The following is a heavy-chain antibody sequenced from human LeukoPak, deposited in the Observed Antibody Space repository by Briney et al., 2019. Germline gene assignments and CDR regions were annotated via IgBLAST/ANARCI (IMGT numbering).Heavy chain of an antibody. V-gene: IGHV4-34*01. J-gene: IGHJ3*01. CDR1: GGSFSGYY. Sequence: SETLSLTCAVYGGSFSGYYWSWIRQPPGKGLEWIGEINHSGSTNYNPSLKSRVTISVDTSKNQFSLKLSSVTAADTAVYYCASVHTMVRGAHKPWGQGTMVTVSS. CDR3: ASVHTMVRGAHKP. CDR2: INHSGST. D-gene: IGHD3-10*01.